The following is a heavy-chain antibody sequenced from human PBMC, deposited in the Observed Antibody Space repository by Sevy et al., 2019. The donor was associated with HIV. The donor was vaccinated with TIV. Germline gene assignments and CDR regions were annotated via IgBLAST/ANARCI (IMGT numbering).Heavy chain of an antibody. D-gene: IGHD2-8*01. CDR1: GFTFSSYG. CDR3: AREGCTRPHDY. Sequence: GGSLRLSCAASGFTFSSYGMHWVRQAPGKGLEWVAVIWYDGSNKYYADSVKGRFTISRDNSKNSFYLQMDNLRVEDTALYYCAREGCTRPHDYWGQGTRVTVSS. V-gene: IGHV3-33*01. CDR2: IWYDGSNK. J-gene: IGHJ4*02.